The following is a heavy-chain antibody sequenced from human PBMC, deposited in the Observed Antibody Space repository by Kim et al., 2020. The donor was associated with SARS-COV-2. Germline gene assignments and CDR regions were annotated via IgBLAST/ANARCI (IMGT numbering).Heavy chain of an antibody. V-gene: IGHV3-48*02. CDR1: GFTFSSYS. CDR2: ISSSSSTI. Sequence: GGSLRLSCAASGFTFSSYSMNWVRQAPGKGLEWVSYISSSSSTIYYADSVKGRFTISRDNAKNSLYLQMNSLRDEDTAVYYCARDSKNHYYDSILWFDPWGQGTLVTVSS. D-gene: IGHD3-22*01. J-gene: IGHJ5*02. CDR3: ARDSKNHYYDSILWFDP.